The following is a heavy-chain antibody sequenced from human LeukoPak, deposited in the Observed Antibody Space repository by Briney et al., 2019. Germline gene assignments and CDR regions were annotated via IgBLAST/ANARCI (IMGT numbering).Heavy chain of an antibody. CDR1: GYSFTSYW. CDR3: ARRGYYYDSSGYYSYHAFDI. Sequence: GESLKISCKGSGYSFTSYWIGWVRQMPGKGLEWMGIIYPGDSDTRCSPSFQGQVTISADKSISTAYLQWSSLKASDTAMYYCARRGYYYDSSGYYSYHAFDIWGQGTMVTVSS. V-gene: IGHV5-51*01. D-gene: IGHD3-22*01. J-gene: IGHJ3*02. CDR2: IYPGDSDT.